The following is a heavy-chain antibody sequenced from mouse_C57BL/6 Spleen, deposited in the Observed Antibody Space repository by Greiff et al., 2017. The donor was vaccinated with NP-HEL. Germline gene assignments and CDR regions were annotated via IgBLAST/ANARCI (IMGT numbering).Heavy chain of an antibody. D-gene: IGHD1-1*01. Sequence: DVKLVESGGGLVKPGGSLKLSCAASGFTFSSYAMSWVRQTPEKRLEWVATISDGGSYTYYPDNVKGRFTISRDNAKNNLYLQMSHLKSEDTAMYYCARYGSSYDWYFDVWGTGTTVTVSS. CDR3: ARYGSSYDWYFDV. J-gene: IGHJ1*03. CDR1: GFTFSSYA. CDR2: ISDGGSYT. V-gene: IGHV5-4*03.